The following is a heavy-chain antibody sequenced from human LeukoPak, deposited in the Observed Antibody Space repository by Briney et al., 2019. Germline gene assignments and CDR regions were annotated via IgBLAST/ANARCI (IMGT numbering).Heavy chain of an antibody. CDR2: ITSRGEST. D-gene: IGHD3-22*01. V-gene: IGHV3-23*01. CDR3: ARDRPNYYGSDGHYYRRDGDY. Sequence: GGSLRLSCAASGFTFSIYAMSWVRQAPGKGLQWVSSITSRGESTWYVDSVKGRFTITRDNSENTLYLQRHSLRAEDTAVYYCARDRPNYYGSDGHYYRRDGDYWGRGTLVSVSS. J-gene: IGHJ4*02. CDR1: GFTFSIYA.